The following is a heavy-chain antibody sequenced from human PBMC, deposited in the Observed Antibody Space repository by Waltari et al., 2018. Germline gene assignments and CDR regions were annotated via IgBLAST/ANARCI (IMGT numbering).Heavy chain of an antibody. J-gene: IGHJ4*02. CDR1: GFTFSTYD. CDR3: TKGVGDSSGYYYSSDFDY. Sequence: QVQLVESGGGVVQPGGSLRLSCAATGFTFSTYDMHWVSQAPGKGLEWVAFIRNDGSYKYFADSVKGRFTISRDNSKSTLYLQMNSLRAEDTAVYYCTKGVGDSSGYYYSSDFDYWGQGTLVTVSS. CDR2: IRNDGSYK. D-gene: IGHD3-22*01. V-gene: IGHV3-30*02.